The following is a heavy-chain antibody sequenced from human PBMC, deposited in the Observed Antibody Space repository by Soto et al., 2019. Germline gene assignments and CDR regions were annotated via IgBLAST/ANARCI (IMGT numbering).Heavy chain of an antibody. V-gene: IGHV3-30*18. CDR1: GFTFSTFA. D-gene: IGHD6-25*01. CDR2: ISYDGSNQ. Sequence: PGGSLRLSCAASGFTFSTFAMHWVRQAPGKGLEWVAVISYDGSNQYYAESLKGRFTIARDNSKNTLSLQMSSLRAEDTAAYYCAKDNAGYSSGSSFFDYWGQGTLVTVSS. CDR3: AKDNAGYSSGSSFFDY. J-gene: IGHJ4*02.